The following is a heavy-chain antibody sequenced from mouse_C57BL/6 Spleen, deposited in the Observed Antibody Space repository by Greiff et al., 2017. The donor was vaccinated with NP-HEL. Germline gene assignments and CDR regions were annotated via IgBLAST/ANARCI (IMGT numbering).Heavy chain of an antibody. CDR1: GYSITSGYY. Sequence: ESGPGLVKPSQSLSLTCSVTGYSITSGYYWNWIRQFPGNKLEWMGYISYDGSNNYNPSLKNPISITRDTSKNQFFLKLNSLTTEDTATYYCAREGRYDYDYAMGYWGQGTSVTVSS. D-gene: IGHD2-4*01. V-gene: IGHV3-6*01. J-gene: IGHJ4*01. CDR3: AREGRYDYDYAMGY. CDR2: ISYDGSN.